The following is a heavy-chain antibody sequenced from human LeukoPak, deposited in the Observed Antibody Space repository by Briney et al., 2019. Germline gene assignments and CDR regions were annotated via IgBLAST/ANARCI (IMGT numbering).Heavy chain of an antibody. CDR3: ARDPFGEIHFDY. Sequence: GGSLRLSCAASGFTFSSYSMNWVRQAPGKGLEWVSSISSSSSYIYYADSVKGRFTISRDNAKNSLYLQMNSLRAEDTAVYYCARDPFGEIHFDYWGQGTLVTVSS. V-gene: IGHV3-21*01. D-gene: IGHD3-10*01. CDR1: GFTFSSYS. J-gene: IGHJ4*02. CDR2: ISSSSSYI.